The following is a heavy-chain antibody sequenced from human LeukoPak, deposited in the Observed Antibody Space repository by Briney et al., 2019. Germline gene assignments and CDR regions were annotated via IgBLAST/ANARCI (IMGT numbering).Heavy chain of an antibody. CDR3: ARVSRGYSYRVGYYYYMDV. CDR2: IYSGGST. CDR1: GFTVSSNY. D-gene: IGHD5-18*01. Sequence: GGSLRLSCAASGFTVSSNYMSWVRQAPGKGLEWVSVIYSGGSTYYADSVKGRFTISRDNSKNTLYLQMNSLRAEDTAVYYCARVSRGYSYRVGYYYYMDVWGKGTTVTISS. V-gene: IGHV3-66*01. J-gene: IGHJ6*03.